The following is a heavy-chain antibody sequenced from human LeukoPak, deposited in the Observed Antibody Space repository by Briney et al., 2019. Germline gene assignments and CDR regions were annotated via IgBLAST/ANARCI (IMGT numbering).Heavy chain of an antibody. CDR1: GFTFSSYS. CDR2: ISSSSSTI. CDR3: AKAAVRLVLDY. Sequence: GGSLRLSCAASGFTFSSYSMNWVRQAPGKGLEWVSYISSSSSTIYYADSVKGRFTISRDNAKNSLYLQMNSLRAEDTAVYYCAKAAVRLVLDYWGQGALVTVSS. D-gene: IGHD3-10*02. V-gene: IGHV3-48*04. J-gene: IGHJ4*02.